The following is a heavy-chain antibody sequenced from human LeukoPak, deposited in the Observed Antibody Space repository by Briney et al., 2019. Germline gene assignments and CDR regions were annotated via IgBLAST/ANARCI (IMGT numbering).Heavy chain of an antibody. CDR3: ARGGEWSYDY. CDR2: IYTTGST. V-gene: IGHV4-4*07. D-gene: IGHD3-3*01. Sequence: SETLSLTCTVSDDSINDYYWSWIRQPAGKGLEWIGRIYTTGSTNYNPSPKSRVTMSIDMSKNQFSLNLSSVTAADTAVYYCARGGEWSYDYWGQGTLVTVSS. CDR1: DDSINDYY. J-gene: IGHJ4*02.